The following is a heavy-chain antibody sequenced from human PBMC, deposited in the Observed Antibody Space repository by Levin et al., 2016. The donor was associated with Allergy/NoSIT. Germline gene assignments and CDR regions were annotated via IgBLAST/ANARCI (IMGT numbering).Heavy chain of an antibody. V-gene: IGHV3-21*01. Sequence: GESLKISCAASGFTFSSYSMNWVRQAPGKGLEWVSSISSSSSYIYYADSVKGRFTISRDNAKNSLYLQMNSLRAEDTAVYYCVPPPVYGMDVWGQGTTVTVSS. CDR2: ISSSSSYI. CDR1: GFTFSSYS. J-gene: IGHJ6*02. CDR3: VPPPVYGMDV.